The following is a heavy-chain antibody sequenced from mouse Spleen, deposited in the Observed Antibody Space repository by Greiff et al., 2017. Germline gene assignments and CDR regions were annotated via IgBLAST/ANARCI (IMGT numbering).Heavy chain of an antibody. CDR1: GYTFTSYW. D-gene: IGHD1-1*01. J-gene: IGHJ2*01. V-gene: IGHV1-50*01. CDR2: IDPSDSYT. CDR3: AREFITTVVDY. Sequence: QVQLKQPGAELVKPGASVKLSCKASGYTFTSYWMQWVKQRPGQGLEWIGEIDPSDSYTNYNQKFKGKATLTVDTSSSTAYMQLSSLTSEDSAVYYCAREFITTVVDYWGQGTTLTVSS.